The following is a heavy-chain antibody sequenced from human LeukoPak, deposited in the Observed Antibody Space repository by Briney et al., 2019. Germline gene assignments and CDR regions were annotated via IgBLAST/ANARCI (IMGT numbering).Heavy chain of an antibody. CDR2: ISGSGSNT. D-gene: IGHD6-19*01. J-gene: IGHJ4*02. CDR1: GLTFSSYS. CDR3: AKDGPMGLGVAGPLFDY. V-gene: IGHV3-23*01. Sequence: GGSLRLSCAASGLTFSSYSMNWVRQAPGRGLEWVSTISGSGSNTYYADSVKGRFTISRDNSKNTLYLQMNSLTAEDTAVYYCAKDGPMGLGVAGPLFDYWGQGTLVTVSS.